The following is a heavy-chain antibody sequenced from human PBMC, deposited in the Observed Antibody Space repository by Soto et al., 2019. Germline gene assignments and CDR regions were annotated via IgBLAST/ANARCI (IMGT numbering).Heavy chain of an antibody. CDR2: IYHTGST. D-gene: IGHD3-16*02. CDR3: ARYRFSGKRWSKFDD. Sequence: SETLYLTCTVSGGSISSDAYYWSWIRQHPGKGLEWIGNIYHTGSTYYNPSLKSRFVISLDTSQNQFFLRLSSVTAADPAVYFGARYRFSGKRWSKFDDWGQGSLVTVSS. J-gene: IGHJ4*02. CDR1: GGSISSDAYY. V-gene: IGHV4-31*03.